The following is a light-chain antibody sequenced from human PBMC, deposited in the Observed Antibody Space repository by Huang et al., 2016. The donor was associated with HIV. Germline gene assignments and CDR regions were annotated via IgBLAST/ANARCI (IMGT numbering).Light chain of an antibody. V-gene: IGKV3-11*01. Sequence: VLTQSPATLSWYPGERVTLSCRASQRVGSYIAWYQQRPGQSPRLLIYDVSTRATGSPVRFSGSGSGTDFTLTISSLESEDFAVYYCQQRSSGVSFGGGTKVQVK. CDR2: DVS. CDR1: QRVGSY. CDR3: QQRSSGVS. J-gene: IGKJ4*01.